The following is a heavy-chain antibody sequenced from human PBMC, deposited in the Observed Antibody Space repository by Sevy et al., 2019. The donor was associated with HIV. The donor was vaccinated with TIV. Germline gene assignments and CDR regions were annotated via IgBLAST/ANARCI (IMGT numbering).Heavy chain of an antibody. J-gene: IGHJ4*02. CDR3: VRAVAADGSF. Sequence: GGSLRLSCAASGFSLNTYWMSWVRQAPGKGLEWVANIKQDGSVTYYVDTVKGRFTISRDNVRNFLFLKMNSLRAEDTARYYCVRAVAADGSFWGQGTLVTVSS. D-gene: IGHD6-13*01. CDR2: IKQDGSVT. CDR1: GFSLNTYW. V-gene: IGHV3-7*01.